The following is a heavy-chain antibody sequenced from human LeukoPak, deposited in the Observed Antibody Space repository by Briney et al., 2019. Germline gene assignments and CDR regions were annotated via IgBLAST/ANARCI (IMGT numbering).Heavy chain of an antibody. CDR1: GFSVSNNY. Sequence: GGSLRLSCIVSGFSVSNNYIIWVRQAPGNGLERVSVIYGDGRTSHSASVRGRFTISRDNSKNIVSLQMNNLRAEDTAVYYCARGRGLGVVSPYFDYWGQGTLVTVSS. CDR3: ARGRGLGVVSPYFDY. V-gene: IGHV3-53*01. D-gene: IGHD3-3*01. CDR2: IYGDGRT. J-gene: IGHJ4*02.